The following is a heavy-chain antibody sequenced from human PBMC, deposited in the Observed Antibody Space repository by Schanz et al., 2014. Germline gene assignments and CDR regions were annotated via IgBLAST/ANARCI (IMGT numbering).Heavy chain of an antibody. V-gene: IGHV3-30*02. J-gene: IGHJ4*02. CDR1: GFIFRTYG. CDR3: AKLDGYAYGSMGQEYFDY. Sequence: QVHLVESGGGVVQPGGSLRLSCAASGFIFRTYGMHWVRQAPGKGLEWVAFIHYDGTYKYYADALKGRFTISRDNSENTLYLQMISLRAEDTAVYDCAKLDGYAYGSMGQEYFDYWGQGTLVAVSS. D-gene: IGHD5-18*01. CDR2: IHYDGTYK.